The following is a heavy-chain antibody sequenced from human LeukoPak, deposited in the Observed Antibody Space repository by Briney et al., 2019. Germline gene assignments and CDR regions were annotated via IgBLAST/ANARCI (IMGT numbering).Heavy chain of an antibody. CDR2: IFVGSGNT. J-gene: IGHJ6*03. Sequence: SVKVSCKAPGFTFTSSAMQWGRQARGQRLEWIGWIFVGSGNTNYAQKFQERVTITRDMSTSTAYMELSSLRSEDTAVYYCAADGVRYCSSTSCYGYMDVWGKGTTVTVSS. V-gene: IGHV1-58*02. CDR1: GFTFTSSA. CDR3: AADGVRYCSSTSCYGYMDV. D-gene: IGHD2-2*01.